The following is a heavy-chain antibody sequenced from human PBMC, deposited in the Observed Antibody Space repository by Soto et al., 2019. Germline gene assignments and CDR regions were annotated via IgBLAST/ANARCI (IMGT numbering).Heavy chain of an antibody. J-gene: IGHJ5*02. V-gene: IGHV4-4*02. D-gene: IGHD3-22*01. CDR3: ARALIVVVTRSDWFDP. CDR1: GGSISSSNW. CDR2: IYHSGST. Sequence: SETLSLTCAVSGGSISSSNWWSWVRQPPGKGLEWIGEIYHSGSTNYNPSLKSRVTISVDKSKNQFSLKLSSVTAADTAVYYCARALIVVVTRSDWFDPWGQGTLVTVSS.